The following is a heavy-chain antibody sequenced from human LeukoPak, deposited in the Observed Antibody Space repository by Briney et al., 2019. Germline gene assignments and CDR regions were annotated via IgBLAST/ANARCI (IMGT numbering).Heavy chain of an antibody. CDR3: ARQLRWAKDY. D-gene: IGHD4-23*01. CDR1: GYSISSGYY. V-gene: IGHV4-38-2*02. Sequence: RTSETLSLTCTVSGYSISSGYYWGWIRQPPGKGLEWIGSIYHSGSTYYNPSLKSRVTISVDTSKNQFSLKLSSVTAADTAVYYCARQLRWAKDYWGQGTLVTVSS. J-gene: IGHJ4*02. CDR2: IYHSGST.